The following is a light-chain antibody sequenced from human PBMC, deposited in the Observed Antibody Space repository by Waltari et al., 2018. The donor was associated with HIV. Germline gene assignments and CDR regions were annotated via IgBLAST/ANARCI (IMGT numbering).Light chain of an antibody. CDR3: SSYTTTNTVV. Sequence: QSALTQPASVSGSPGQSITISCSGTSSDISTYNFVSWYQKHPDKAPKLLIYDGDTRPSGVPRRFSGSKSGDTASLTISAIQADDEADYFCSSYTTTNTVVFGGGTKVSVL. CDR1: SSDISTYNF. CDR2: DGD. J-gene: IGLJ2*01. V-gene: IGLV2-14*03.